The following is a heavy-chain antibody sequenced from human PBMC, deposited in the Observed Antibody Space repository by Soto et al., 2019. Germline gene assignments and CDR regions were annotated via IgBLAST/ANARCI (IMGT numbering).Heavy chain of an antibody. CDR1: GGSFRGYY. CDR2: VNHSGST. D-gene: IGHD6-13*01. CDR3: ARGGAAAARGYNWFDP. Sequence: QVQLQQWGAGLLKPSETLSLTCAVYGGSFRGYYWCWFRQPPREGLEWIGAVNHSGSTNYNPSHKSRVTKAVDTSKNQHALKLSAVTAADTAGYDCARGGAAAARGYNWFDPGGQGTLVTVSS. V-gene: IGHV4-34*01. J-gene: IGHJ5*02.